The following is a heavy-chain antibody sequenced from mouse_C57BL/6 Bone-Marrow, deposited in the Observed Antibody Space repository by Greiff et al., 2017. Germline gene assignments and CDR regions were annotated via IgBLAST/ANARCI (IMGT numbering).Heavy chain of an antibody. J-gene: IGHJ3*01. V-gene: IGHV1-69*01. D-gene: IGHD3-2*02. CDR1: GYTFTSYW. CDR3: ARDSSGLAWFAD. CDR2: IDPSDSYP. Sequence: VQLQQPGAELVMPGASVKLSCKASGYTFTSYWMHWVKQRPGQGLEWIGEIDPSDSYPNYNQKFKGKSTLTVDKSSSPAYMQLSSLTSEDSAVCYCARDSSGLAWFADGGKGTLVTVSA.